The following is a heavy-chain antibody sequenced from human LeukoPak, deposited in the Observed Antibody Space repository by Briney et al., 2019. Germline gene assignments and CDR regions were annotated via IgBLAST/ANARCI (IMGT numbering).Heavy chain of an antibody. D-gene: IGHD6-13*01. J-gene: IGHJ5*02. CDR3: VLGIAAA. CDR2: ISGDARTT. Sequence: PGGSLRLSCAASGFTFSRYWMHWVRQAPGKGLVWVSRISGDARTTTYADSVKGRFTIFRDNAKNTLYLQMNSLRAEDTALYYCVLGIAAAWGQGTLVTVSS. V-gene: IGHV3-74*01. CDR1: GFTFSRYW.